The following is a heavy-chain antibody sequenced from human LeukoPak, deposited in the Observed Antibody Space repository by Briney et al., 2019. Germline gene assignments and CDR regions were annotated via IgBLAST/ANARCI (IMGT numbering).Heavy chain of an antibody. CDR1: GFTFSSYA. CDR2: ISGSGGST. CDR3: AKDPGKTVTHSSIYFDY. J-gene: IGHJ4*02. D-gene: IGHD4-17*01. Sequence: PGGSLRLSCAASGFTFSSYAMSWVRQAPGKGLEWVSAISGSGGSTYCADSVKGRFTISRDNSKNTLYPQMNSLRAEDTAVYYCAKDPGKTVTHSSIYFDYWGQGTLVTVSS. V-gene: IGHV3-23*01.